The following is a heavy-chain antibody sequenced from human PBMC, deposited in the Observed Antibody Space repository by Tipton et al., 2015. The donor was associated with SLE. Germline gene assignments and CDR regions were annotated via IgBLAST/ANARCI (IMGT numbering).Heavy chain of an antibody. CDR3: ARGGRDPLGY. CDR1: GGSFSGYY. CDR2: INHSGST. J-gene: IGHJ4*02. V-gene: IGHV4-34*01. D-gene: IGHD2-21*02. Sequence: TLSLTCAVYGGSFSGYYWSWIRQPPGKGLEWIGEINHSGSTNYNPSLKSRVTISVDTSKNQFSPKLSSVTAADTAVYYCARGGRDPLGYWGQGTLVTVSS.